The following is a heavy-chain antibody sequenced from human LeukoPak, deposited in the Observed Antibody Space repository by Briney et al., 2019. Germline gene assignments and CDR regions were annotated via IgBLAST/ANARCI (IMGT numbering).Heavy chain of an antibody. D-gene: IGHD6-6*01. V-gene: IGHV3-48*01. CDR1: GFTFSSYS. CDR2: ITSTSSTI. CDR3: ASYSRSPYYFDY. Sequence: GGSLRLSCAASGFTFSSYSMNWVRQAPGKGLEWVSYITSTSSTIYYADSVKGRFTISRDNAKNSLYLQMNSLRAEDTAVYYCASYSRSPYYFDYWGQGTLVTVSS. J-gene: IGHJ4*02.